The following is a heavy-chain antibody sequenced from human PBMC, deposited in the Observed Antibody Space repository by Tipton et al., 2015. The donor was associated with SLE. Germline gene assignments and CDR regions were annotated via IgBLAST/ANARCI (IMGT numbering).Heavy chain of an antibody. CDR3: ARDYYYDSSGYRDAFDI. D-gene: IGHD3-22*01. J-gene: IGHJ3*02. Sequence: QSGAEVKKPGASVNVSCKASGYTFTNYGISWVRQAPGQGLEWMGWISAYNGNTDYAQKLQGRVTMTTDTSTSTAYMELRSLRSDDPAVYFCARDYYYDSSGYRDAFDIWGQGTMVTVSS. CDR1: GYTFTNYG. CDR2: ISAYNGNT. V-gene: IGHV1-18*01.